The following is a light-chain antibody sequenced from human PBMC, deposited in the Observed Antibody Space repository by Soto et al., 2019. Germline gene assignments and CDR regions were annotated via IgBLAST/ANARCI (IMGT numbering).Light chain of an antibody. J-gene: IGKJ1*01. CDR1: QSIRSY. V-gene: IGKV1-39*01. CDR2: TAS. Sequence: DIQMTQSPSSLSASVGDRVTITCRSSQSIRSYLNWYQQKLGRAPKLLIYTASNLQTGVPSRFSGSGSVTDFTLTISSLQPEDFATYYCQQSYSSHQTFGQGTKVEIK. CDR3: QQSYSSHQT.